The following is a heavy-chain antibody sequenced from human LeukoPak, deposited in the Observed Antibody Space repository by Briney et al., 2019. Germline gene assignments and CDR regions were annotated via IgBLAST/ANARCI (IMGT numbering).Heavy chain of an antibody. Sequence: GGSLRLSCTASGFTFSSYGMHWVRQAPGKGLEWVAVISYYESNKNYADSVKGRFTISRDNSKNTLYLQMNSLRAEDTAVYYCAKDYVRDGSGRSEHFDYYYYGMDVWGQGTTVTVSS. J-gene: IGHJ6*02. CDR3: AKDYVRDGSGRSEHFDYYYYGMDV. CDR1: GFTFSSYG. D-gene: IGHD3-10*01. CDR2: ISYYESNK. V-gene: IGHV3-30*18.